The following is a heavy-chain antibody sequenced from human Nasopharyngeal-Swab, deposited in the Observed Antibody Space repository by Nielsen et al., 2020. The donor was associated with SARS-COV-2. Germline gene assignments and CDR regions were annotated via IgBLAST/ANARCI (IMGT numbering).Heavy chain of an antibody. V-gene: IGHV3-7*01. D-gene: IGHD2-2*01. CDR1: GFTFSSYW. CDR2: IKQDGSEK. Sequence: VGSLRLSCAASGFTFSSYWMSWVRQAPGKGLEWVANIKQDGSEKYYVDSVKGRFTISRDNAKNSLYLQMNSLRAEDTAVYYCAREYCSSTSCYGDWFDPWGQGTLVTVSS. CDR3: AREYCSSTSCYGDWFDP. J-gene: IGHJ5*02.